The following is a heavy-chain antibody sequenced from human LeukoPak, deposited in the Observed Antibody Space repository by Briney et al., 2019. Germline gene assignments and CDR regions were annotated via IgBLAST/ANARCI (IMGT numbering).Heavy chain of an antibody. D-gene: IGHD2-15*01. Sequence: GGPLRLFCAASGFTFSRYEMNWVRQAPGKGLEWVSYISSSGRTIYYADSVKGRFTISRDNAKNSLYLQMNSLRAEDTAVYYCARNFFHCSGGSCYYPVFDYWGQGTLVTVSS. CDR2: ISSSGRTI. J-gene: IGHJ4*02. CDR1: GFTFSRYE. CDR3: ARNFFHCSGGSCYYPVFDY. V-gene: IGHV3-48*03.